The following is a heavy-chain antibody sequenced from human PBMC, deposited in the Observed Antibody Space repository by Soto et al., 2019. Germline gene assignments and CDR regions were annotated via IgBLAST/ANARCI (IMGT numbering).Heavy chain of an antibody. D-gene: IGHD2-15*01. Sequence: EVQLLESGGGLVQPGGSLRLSCAASGFTFSSYAMSWVRQAPGKGLEWVSAISGSGGSTYYADSVKGRFTISRDNSKNPLYLQMHSLRAEDTAVYYCAKDRYCSGGSCYSEWAFDIWGQGTMVTVSS. V-gene: IGHV3-23*01. J-gene: IGHJ3*02. CDR3: AKDRYCSGGSCYSEWAFDI. CDR2: ISGSGGST. CDR1: GFTFSSYA.